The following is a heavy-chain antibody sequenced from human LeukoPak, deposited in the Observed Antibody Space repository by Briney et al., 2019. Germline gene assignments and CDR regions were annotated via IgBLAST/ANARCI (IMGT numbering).Heavy chain of an antibody. CDR3: ARDYADYVGYFFFDY. J-gene: IGHJ4*02. CDR1: GFTFNNYA. V-gene: IGHV3-23*01. D-gene: IGHD4-17*01. CDR2: ISGGGETT. Sequence: PGGSLRLSCAASGFTFNNYAMNWVRQAPGKGLEWVSSISGGGETTYYAGSAKGRFTISRDNSQNTLYLQMNGLRAEDTAVYYCARDYADYVGYFFFDYWGQGTLVTVSS.